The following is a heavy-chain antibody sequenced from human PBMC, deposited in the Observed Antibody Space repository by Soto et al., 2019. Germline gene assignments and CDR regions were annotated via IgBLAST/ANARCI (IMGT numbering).Heavy chain of an antibody. CDR1: GFTFSSYY. J-gene: IGHJ6*02. CDR3: VRGGAGSYYYYGMDV. V-gene: IGHV3-74*03. D-gene: IGHD2-21*01. CDR2: TNGDAGST. Sequence: EEQLVESGGGLVQPGGSLRLSCVASGFTFSSYYMHWVRQVPGKGLVWVSRTNGDAGSTAYADSVKGRFTISRDNAKNTLYLQMSSLRVEDTAMYYCVRGGAGSYYYYGMDVWGQGTTVTVSS.